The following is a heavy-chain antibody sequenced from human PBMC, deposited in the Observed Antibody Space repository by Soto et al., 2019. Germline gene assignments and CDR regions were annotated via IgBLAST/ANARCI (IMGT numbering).Heavy chain of an antibody. CDR2: INPSGGST. CDR3: ARGLIYDSSGYYFDY. D-gene: IGHD3-22*01. J-gene: IGHJ4*02. V-gene: IGHV1-46*01. CDR1: GNPVTRYF. Sequence: GAPMKGSCQASGNPVTRYFIHLVRQAPGQGLEWMEIINPSGGSTRYAQKFQGRVTMTRDTSTSTVYMELSSLRSEDTAVYYCARGLIYDSSGYYFDYWGQGTLVTVSS.